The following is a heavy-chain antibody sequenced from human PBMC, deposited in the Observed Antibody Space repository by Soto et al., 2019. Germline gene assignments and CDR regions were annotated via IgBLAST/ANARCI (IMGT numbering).Heavy chain of an antibody. CDR1: GGSVSSGSYY. Sequence: SETLSLTCTVSGGSVSSGSYYWSWIRQPPGKGLEWIGYIFYSGSTNYKPSLKSRVTISIDTSKNQFSLKLSSVTAADTAVYYRAPGGAGACHSHCNCCGQVALSTVSS. D-gene: IGHD1-26*01. V-gene: IGHV4-61*01. J-gene: IGHJ4*02. CDR3: APGGAGACHSHCNC. CDR2: IFYSGST.